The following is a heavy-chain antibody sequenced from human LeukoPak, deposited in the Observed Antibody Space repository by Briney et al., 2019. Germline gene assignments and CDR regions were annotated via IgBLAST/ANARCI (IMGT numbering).Heavy chain of an antibody. V-gene: IGHV3-74*01. Sequence: PGGSLRLSCAASGFTFSSYWMHWVRQAPGKGLVWVSRINSDGSSTSYADSVKGRFTISRDNAKNTLYLQMNSLRAEDTAVYYCALEYYYDSSGYDYWGQGTLVTVSS. J-gene: IGHJ4*02. CDR1: GFTFSSYW. CDR2: INSDGSST. CDR3: ALEYYYDSSGYDY. D-gene: IGHD3-22*01.